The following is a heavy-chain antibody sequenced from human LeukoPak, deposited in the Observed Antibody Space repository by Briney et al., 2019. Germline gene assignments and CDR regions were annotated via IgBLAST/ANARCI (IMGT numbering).Heavy chain of an antibody. CDR3: ARGRIQLWLNY. V-gene: IGHV4-34*01. CDR1: GGSFSGYY. D-gene: IGHD5-18*01. J-gene: IGHJ4*02. Sequence: SETLSLTCAVYGGSFSGYYWSWIRQPQGKGLEWIGEINHSGSTNYNPSLKSRVTISVDTSKNQFSLKLSSVTAADTAVYYCARGRIQLWLNYWGPGTLVTVSS. CDR2: INHSGST.